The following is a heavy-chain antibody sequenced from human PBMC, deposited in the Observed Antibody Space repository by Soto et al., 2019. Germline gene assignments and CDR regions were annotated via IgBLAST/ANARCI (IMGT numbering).Heavy chain of an antibody. J-gene: IGHJ6*02. D-gene: IGHD3-10*01. V-gene: IGHV1-8*01. CDR3: TRGGEPVIYSYHYYGIDV. Sequence: QVQLVQSGAEVKKPGASVKVSCKASGYTFTSYDINWVRQATGQGLEWMGWMNPNSGKPGYAQSCQGRATMIRNASTGAAYMELSIPRSEDRAVYYCTRGGEPVIYSYHYYGIDVWGQGTTVTVSS. CDR1: GYTFTSYD. CDR2: MNPNSGKP.